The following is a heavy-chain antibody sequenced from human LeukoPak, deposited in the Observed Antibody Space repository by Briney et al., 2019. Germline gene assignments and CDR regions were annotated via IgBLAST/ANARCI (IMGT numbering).Heavy chain of an antibody. CDR2: INHSGST. J-gene: IGHJ4*02. Sequence: PSETLSLTCAVYGGSFSGYYWSWIRQPPGKGLEWIGEINHSGSTNYNPSLKSRVTISVDTSKNQFSLKLSSVTAADTAVYYCARVVTILDYWGQGSLVTVSS. V-gene: IGHV4-34*01. CDR1: GGSFSGYY. D-gene: IGHD2-2*01. CDR3: ARVVTILDY.